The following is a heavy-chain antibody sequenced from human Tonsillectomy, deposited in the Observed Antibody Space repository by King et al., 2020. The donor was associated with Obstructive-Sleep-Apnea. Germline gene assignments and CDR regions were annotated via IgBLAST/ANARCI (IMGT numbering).Heavy chain of an antibody. Sequence: QLQESGPGLVKPSQTLSLTCTVSGGSISSGGYYWSWIRQHPGKGLEWIGYIYYSGSTYYNPSLKSRVTISVDTSKNQFSLKLSSLTAADTAVYYCARGAGGVIVSYYFDYWGQGTLVTVSS. CDR2: IYYSGST. D-gene: IGHD2-8*02. V-gene: IGHV4-31*03. CDR1: GGSISSGGYY. CDR3: ARGAGGVIVSYYFDY. J-gene: IGHJ4*02.